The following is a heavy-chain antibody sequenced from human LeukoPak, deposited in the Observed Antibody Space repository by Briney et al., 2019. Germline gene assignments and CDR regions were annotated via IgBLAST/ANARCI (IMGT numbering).Heavy chain of an antibody. V-gene: IGHV3-7*03. Sequence: SGGSLRLSCAASGSTFSSYWMSWVRQAPGKGLEWVANIKQEGSEKYYVDSVKGRFTISRDNAKNSLYLQMNSLRAEDTAVYYCARGGYSYGYYFDYWGQGTLVTVSS. J-gene: IGHJ4*02. CDR1: GSTFSSYW. CDR2: IKQEGSEK. D-gene: IGHD5-18*01. CDR3: ARGGYSYGYYFDY.